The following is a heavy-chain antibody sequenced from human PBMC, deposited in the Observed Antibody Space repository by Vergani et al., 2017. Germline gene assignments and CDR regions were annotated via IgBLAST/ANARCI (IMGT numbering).Heavy chain of an antibody. CDR1: GGSFSGYY. V-gene: IGHV4-34*01. CDR2: INHSGST. CDR3: ARDLIAARGFDP. Sequence: QVQLQESGPGLVKPSETLSLTCAVYGGSFSGYYWSWIRQPPGKGLEWIGEINHSGSTNYNPSLKSRVTISVDTSKNQFSLKLSSVTAADTAVYYCARDLIAARGFDPWGQGTLVTVSS. D-gene: IGHD6-6*01. J-gene: IGHJ5*02.